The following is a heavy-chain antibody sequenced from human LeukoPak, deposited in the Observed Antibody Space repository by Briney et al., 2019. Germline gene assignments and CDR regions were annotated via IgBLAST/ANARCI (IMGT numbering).Heavy chain of an antibody. CDR2: MGTSGGST. CDR1: GFTFSTYV. V-gene: IGHV3-23*01. Sequence: GGSLRLSCAASGFTFSTYVMSWVRQAPGKGLEWVSLMGTSGGSTYCADSVKGRFTISRDNSRNTLYLQMNSLRAEDTAVYYCARVPGVNYFDYWGQGTLATVSS. D-gene: IGHD2-2*01. J-gene: IGHJ4*02. CDR3: ARVPGVNYFDY.